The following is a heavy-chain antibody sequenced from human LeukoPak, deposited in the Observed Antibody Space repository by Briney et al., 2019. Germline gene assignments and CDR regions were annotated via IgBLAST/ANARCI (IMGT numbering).Heavy chain of an antibody. Sequence: SETLSLTCAVYGGSLQSFYWTWVRQPPGRGLEWIGEIDHIGRTKYNPSLKSRLTISIDRSKSQFSLKLNSVSAADTAVYFCARPVDCSSTTCTGPMDVWGRGTTVIVSS. J-gene: IGHJ6*03. CDR3: ARPVDCSSTTCTGPMDV. CDR1: GGSLQSFY. CDR2: IDHIGRT. D-gene: IGHD2-2*01. V-gene: IGHV4-34*01.